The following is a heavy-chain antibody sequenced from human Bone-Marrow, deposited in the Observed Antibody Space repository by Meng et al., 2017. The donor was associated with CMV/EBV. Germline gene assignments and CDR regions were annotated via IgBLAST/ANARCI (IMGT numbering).Heavy chain of an antibody. D-gene: IGHD4-11*01. CDR3: ANKDYSNYGGFVVDY. J-gene: IGHJ4*02. CDR1: GGSISSYY. Sequence: GSLRLSCTVSGGSISSYYWSWIRQPPGKGLEWIGYIYYSGSTNYNPSLKSRVTISVDTSKNQFSLKLSSVTAADTAVYYCANKDYSNYGGFVVDYWGQGTLVTVYS. V-gene: IGHV4-59*01. CDR2: IYYSGST.